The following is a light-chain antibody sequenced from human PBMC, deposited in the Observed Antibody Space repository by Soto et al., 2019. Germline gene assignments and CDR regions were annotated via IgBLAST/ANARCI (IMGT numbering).Light chain of an antibody. CDR3: AAGDDSLNGYA. CDR1: TSNIGSNT. V-gene: IGLV1-44*01. J-gene: IGLJ1*01. Sequence: QSVLTQPPSASGTPGQRVTISCSGSTSNIGSNTVNWYQQVPGTAPKLLIHSNNQRPSGVPERFSGSKAGTSASLAIRGLQSEDEADFYCAAGDDSLNGYAFGTGTKLTVL. CDR2: SNN.